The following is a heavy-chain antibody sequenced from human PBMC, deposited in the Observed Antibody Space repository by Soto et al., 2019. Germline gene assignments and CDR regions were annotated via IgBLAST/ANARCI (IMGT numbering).Heavy chain of an antibody. CDR1: GGTFSSYS. D-gene: IGHD1-26*01. V-gene: IGHV1-69*01. CDR3: ARDGGRHSGGIDY. Sequence: QVQLVQSGAEVKKPGSSVKVSCKASGGTFSSYSINWVRQAPGQGLEWMGEIIPIFGTANYAQKFQGRVTINADETKSPAYLELSSLRSEDTAVYYCARDGGRHSGGIDYWGQGTLVTVSS. CDR2: IIPIFGTA. J-gene: IGHJ4*02.